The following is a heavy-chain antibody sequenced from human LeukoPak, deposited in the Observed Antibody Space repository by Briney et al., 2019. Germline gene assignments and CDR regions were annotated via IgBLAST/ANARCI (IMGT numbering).Heavy chain of an antibody. D-gene: IGHD6-6*01. CDR2: INPNSGGT. CDR3: ATVSSSSSVFAFDY. CDR1: GYTFTGYY. J-gene: IGHJ4*02. V-gene: IGHV1-2*02. Sequence: ASVEVSCEASGYTFTGYYMHWVRQAPGQGLEWMGWINPNSGGTNYAQKFQGRVTMTRDTSISTAYMELSRLRFDDTAVYYCATVSSSSSVFAFDYRGQGTLVTVSS.